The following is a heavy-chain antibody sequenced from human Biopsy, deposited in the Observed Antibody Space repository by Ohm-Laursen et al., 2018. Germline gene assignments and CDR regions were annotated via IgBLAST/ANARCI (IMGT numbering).Heavy chain of an antibody. CDR3: ARGMRSSGWPYFDS. D-gene: IGHD6-19*01. CDR1: GGSIYNFF. Sequence: SDTLSLTCTVSGGSIYNFFWSWIRQPPGKGLEWIGYIYYSGSTNYNPSLKSRVTISVDRSKNQFSLKLSSVTAADTAIYYCARGMRSSGWPYFDSWGQGTLVTVSS. J-gene: IGHJ4*02. CDR2: IYYSGST. V-gene: IGHV4-59*07.